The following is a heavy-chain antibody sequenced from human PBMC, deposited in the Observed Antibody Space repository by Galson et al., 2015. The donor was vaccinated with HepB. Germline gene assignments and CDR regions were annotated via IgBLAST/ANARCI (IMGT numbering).Heavy chain of an antibody. J-gene: IGHJ3*02. CDR1: GGSISSSSYY. CDR3: ASPSGLGAFDI. Sequence: ETLSLTCTVSGGSISSSSYYWGWIRQPPGKGLEWIGSIYHTGSTYYNPSLKSRVTISVDTSKNQFSLKLSSVTAADTAVYYCASPSGLGAFDIWGQGTMVTVSS. CDR2: IYHTGST. V-gene: IGHV4-39*01. D-gene: IGHD3-10*01.